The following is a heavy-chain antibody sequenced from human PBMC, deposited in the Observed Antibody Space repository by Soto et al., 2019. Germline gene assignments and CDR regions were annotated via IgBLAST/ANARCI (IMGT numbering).Heavy chain of an antibody. J-gene: IGHJ6*02. CDR3: AKVNKYSGYGHYYYYGMDV. CDR1: GFTFSSYG. CDR2: ISYDGSNK. Sequence: GESLKISCAASGFTFSSYGMHWVRQAPGKGLEWVAVISYDGSNKYYADSVKGRFTISRDNSKNTLYLQMNSLRAEDTAVYYCAKVNKYSGYGHYYYYGMDVWGQGTTVTVSS. V-gene: IGHV3-30*18. D-gene: IGHD5-12*01.